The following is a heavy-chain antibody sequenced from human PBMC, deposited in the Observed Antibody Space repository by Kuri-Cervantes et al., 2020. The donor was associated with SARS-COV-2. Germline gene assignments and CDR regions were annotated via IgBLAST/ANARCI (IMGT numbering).Heavy chain of an antibody. V-gene: IGHV1-69*10. CDR1: GGTFSSYA. CDR2: IIPILGIA. Sequence: SVKVSCKASGGTFSSYAISWVRQAPGQGLEWMGGIIPILGIANYAQKFQGRVTITADKSTSTAYMELSSLRSEDTAVYYCARQLARVGFDYWGQGTLVTVSS. D-gene: IGHD6-13*01. CDR3: ARQLARVGFDY. J-gene: IGHJ4*02.